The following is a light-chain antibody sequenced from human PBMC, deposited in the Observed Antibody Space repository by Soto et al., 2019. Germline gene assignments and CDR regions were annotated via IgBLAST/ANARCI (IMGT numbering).Light chain of an antibody. Sequence: ENVLTQSPGTLSLSPGERATLSCRASQSISSSYLAWYQQKPGQTPRLLIYHASNRATGIPDRFSGGGSGTDFTLTISRLEPEDFAVYYGQQYGDSLLTFGGGTKVEIK. J-gene: IGKJ4*01. CDR1: QSISSSY. CDR2: HAS. V-gene: IGKV3-20*01. CDR3: QQYGDSLLT.